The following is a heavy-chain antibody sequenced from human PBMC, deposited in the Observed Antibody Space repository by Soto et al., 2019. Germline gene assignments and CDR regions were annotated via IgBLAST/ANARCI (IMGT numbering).Heavy chain of an antibody. D-gene: IGHD3-22*01. CDR1: GFTFSNAW. Sequence: EVQLVESGGGLVKPGGSLRLSCAASGFTFSNAWMSWVRQAPGKGLEWVGRIKSKTDGGTTDYAAPVKGRFTISRDDSKNTLYLQMNSLKTEDTAVYYCTTDLYDNSDYRRDYWGQGTLVTVSS. CDR2: IKSKTDGGTT. CDR3: TTDLYDNSDYRRDY. V-gene: IGHV3-15*01. J-gene: IGHJ4*02.